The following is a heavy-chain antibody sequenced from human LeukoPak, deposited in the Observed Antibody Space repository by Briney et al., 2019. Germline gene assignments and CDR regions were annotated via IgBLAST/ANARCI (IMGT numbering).Heavy chain of an antibody. CDR3: ARGVTYYYGSGSYPLWFDP. CDR1: GGSFSGYY. D-gene: IGHD3-10*01. CDR2: INHSGST. Sequence: SETLSLTCAVYGGSFSGYYWSWIRQPPERGLEWIGEINHSGSTNYNPSLKSRVTISVDTSKNQFSLKLSSVTAADTAVYYCARGVTYYYGSGSYPLWFDPWGQGTLVTVSS. V-gene: IGHV4-34*01. J-gene: IGHJ5*02.